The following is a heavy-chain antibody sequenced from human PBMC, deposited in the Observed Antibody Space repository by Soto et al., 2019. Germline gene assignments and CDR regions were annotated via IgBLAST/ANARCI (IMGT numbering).Heavy chain of an antibody. Sequence: QVQLVQSGAEVKKPGASVKVSCKASGYTFTSYGISWVRQAPGQGLEWMGWISAYNGNTNYAQKLQGRVTMTTDTSTSTAYMELRSLRSDETAVYYCARDRYCSGGSCYPIYYYYYGMDVWGQGTTVTVSS. CDR3: ARDRYCSGGSCYPIYYYYYGMDV. CDR2: ISAYNGNT. D-gene: IGHD2-15*01. J-gene: IGHJ6*02. CDR1: GYTFTSYG. V-gene: IGHV1-18*01.